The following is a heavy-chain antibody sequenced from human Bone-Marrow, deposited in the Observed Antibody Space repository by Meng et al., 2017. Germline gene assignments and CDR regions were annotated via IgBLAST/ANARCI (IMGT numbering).Heavy chain of an antibody. CDR2: INHSGST. Sequence: VQLPQWGAGLLKPSETLSLTCACYGGSFSGYYWSWIRQPPGKGLEWIGEINHSGSTNYNPSLKSRVTISVDTSKNQFSLKLSSVTAADTAVYYCARGRVTTVTTPNWYFDLWGRGTLVTVSS. J-gene: IGHJ2*01. CDR3: ARGRVTTVTTPNWYFDL. D-gene: IGHD4-17*01. V-gene: IGHV4-34*01. CDR1: GGSFSGYY.